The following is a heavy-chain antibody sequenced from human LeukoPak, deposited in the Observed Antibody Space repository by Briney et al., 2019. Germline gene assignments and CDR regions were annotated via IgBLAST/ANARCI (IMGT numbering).Heavy chain of an antibody. J-gene: IGHJ4*02. V-gene: IGHV3-33*08. CDR2: IWYDGSNK. D-gene: IGHD1-14*01. CDR1: GFTFSSYA. CDR3: ATGPQGYFDY. Sequence: GGSLRLSCAASGFTFSSYAMSWVRQAPGKGLEWVAVIWYDGSNKYYADSVKGRFTISRDNSKNTLYLQMNSLRAEDTAVYYCATGPQGYFDYWGQGTLATVSS.